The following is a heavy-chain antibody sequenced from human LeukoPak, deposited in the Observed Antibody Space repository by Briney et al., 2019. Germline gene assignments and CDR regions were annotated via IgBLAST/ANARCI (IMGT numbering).Heavy chain of an antibody. Sequence: TSETLSLTCTVSGGSIRSGSHYWAWIRQPPGKGLEWIGSIYYSGSTYYNPSLENRVTISIDTSKNHFSLKLSSLSAADTSVYHCAKRDDSGGNLVDLWGQGTLVTVS. CDR3: AKRDDSGGNLVDL. V-gene: IGHV4-39*02. CDR1: GGSIRSGSHY. CDR2: IYYSGST. J-gene: IGHJ4*02. D-gene: IGHD3-22*01.